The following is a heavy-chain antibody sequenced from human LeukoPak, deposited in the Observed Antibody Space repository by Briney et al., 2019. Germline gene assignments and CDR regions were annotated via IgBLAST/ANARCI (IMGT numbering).Heavy chain of an antibody. D-gene: IGHD5-12*01. V-gene: IGHV3-30*18. J-gene: IGHJ4*02. CDR1: GFTFSTYG. CDR3: AKDSIVATNSFDY. CDR2: ISYDGSNK. Sequence: GRSLRLSCAASGFTFSTYGMHWVRQAPGKGLEGVAVISYDGSNKYYADSVKGRFTISRDNSKNTLYLQMNSLRAEDTAVYYCAKDSIVATNSFDYWGQGTLVTVSS.